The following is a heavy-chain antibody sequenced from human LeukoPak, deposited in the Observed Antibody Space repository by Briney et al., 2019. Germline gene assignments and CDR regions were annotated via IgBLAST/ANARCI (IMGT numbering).Heavy chain of an antibody. Sequence: PSETLSLTCAVYGGSFSGYYWSWIRQPPGKGLEWIGEINHSGSTNYNPSLKSRVTISVDTSKDQFSLKLSSVTAADTAVYYRAARPSYYYGMDVWGQGTTVTVSS. V-gene: IGHV4-34*01. CDR2: INHSGST. D-gene: IGHD6-6*01. CDR1: GGSFSGYY. CDR3: AARPSYYYGMDV. J-gene: IGHJ6*02.